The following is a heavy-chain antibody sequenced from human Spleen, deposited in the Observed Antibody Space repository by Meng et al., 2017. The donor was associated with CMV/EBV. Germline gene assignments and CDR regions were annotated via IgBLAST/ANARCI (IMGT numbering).Heavy chain of an antibody. Sequence: GESLKISCAASGFTFSSHEMNWVRQAPGNGLEWLSYISSSGDTIYYADSVKGRFTISRDNAKHSLYLQMNSLRTEDTAVYYCARAFVHTAMVTYYYGLDVWGQGTTVTVSS. CDR2: ISSSGDTI. J-gene: IGHJ6*02. CDR1: GFTFSSHE. V-gene: IGHV3-48*03. D-gene: IGHD5-18*01. CDR3: ARAFVHTAMVTYYYGLDV.